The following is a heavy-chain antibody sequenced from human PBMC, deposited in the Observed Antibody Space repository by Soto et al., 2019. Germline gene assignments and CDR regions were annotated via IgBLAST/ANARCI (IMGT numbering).Heavy chain of an antibody. CDR2: ISYDGSNK. V-gene: IGHV3-30-3*01. CDR1: GFTFSSYA. J-gene: IGHJ6*02. CDR3: AAGHAYYYGMDV. Sequence: GSLRLSCAASGFTFSSYAMHWVRQAPGKGLEWVAVISYDGSNKYYADSVKGRFTISRDNSKNTLYLQMNSLRAEDTAVYYCAAGHAYYYGMDVWGQGTTVTVSS.